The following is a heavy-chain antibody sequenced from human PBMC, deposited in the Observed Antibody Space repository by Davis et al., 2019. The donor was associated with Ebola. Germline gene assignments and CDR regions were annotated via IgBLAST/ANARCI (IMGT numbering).Heavy chain of an antibody. J-gene: IGHJ2*01. CDR1: GFTFSSYS. Sequence: PGGSLRLSCAASGFTFSSYSMNWVRQAPGKGLEWVSSISSSSSYIYYADSVKGRFTISRDNAKNSLYLQMNSLRAEDTAVYYCARTYCSGGSCYSSFDWYFDLWGRGTLVTVSS. CDR3: ARTYCSGGSCYSSFDWYFDL. CDR2: ISSSSSYI. V-gene: IGHV3-21*01. D-gene: IGHD2-15*01.